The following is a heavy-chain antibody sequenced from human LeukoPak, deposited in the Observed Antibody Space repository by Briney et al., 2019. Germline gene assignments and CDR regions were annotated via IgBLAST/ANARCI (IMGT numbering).Heavy chain of an antibody. D-gene: IGHD3-22*01. CDR3: ARVRPGDYYDSSGYWGWFDP. J-gene: IGHJ5*02. V-gene: IGHV1-46*01. CDR2: INPSGGST. CDR1: GYTFTSYY. Sequence: ASVKVSCKASGYTFTSYYMHWVRQAPGQGLEWMGIINPSGGSTSYAQKFQGRVTMTRDTSTSTVYMELSRLRSDDTAVYYCARVRPGDYYDSSGYWGWFDPWGQGTLVTVSS.